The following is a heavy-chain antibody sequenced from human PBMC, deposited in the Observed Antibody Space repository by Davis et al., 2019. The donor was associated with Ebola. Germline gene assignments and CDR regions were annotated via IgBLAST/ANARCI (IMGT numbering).Heavy chain of an antibody. V-gene: IGHV4-34*01. D-gene: IGHD3-10*01. CDR3: ARTEMVRGVIAYYYGIDV. CDR1: GGPFSGDY. CDR2: INHSGST. Sequence: SETLSLTCAAYGGPFSGDYWSWIRQPPGKGLEWIGEINHSGSTNYNPSLKSRVTISVDTSKNQFSLKLSSVTAADTAVYYCARTEMVRGVIAYYYGIDVWGQGTTVTVSS. J-gene: IGHJ6*02.